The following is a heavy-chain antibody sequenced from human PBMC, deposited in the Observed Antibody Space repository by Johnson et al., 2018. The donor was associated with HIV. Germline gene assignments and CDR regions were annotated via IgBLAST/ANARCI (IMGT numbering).Heavy chain of an antibody. Sequence: VQLVESGGGLVQPGGSLRLSCAASGFTFSDYYMSWIRQAPGKGLEWVSYISSGGGSIYYADSVKGRFTISRDNAKNSLYLQMNSLRAEDTALYYCARDRVVTVDTAMGYDAFDIWGQGTMVTVSS. CDR3: ARDRVVTVDTAMGYDAFDI. CDR2: ISSGGGSI. V-gene: IGHV3-11*01. J-gene: IGHJ3*02. CDR1: GFTFSDYY. D-gene: IGHD5-18*01.